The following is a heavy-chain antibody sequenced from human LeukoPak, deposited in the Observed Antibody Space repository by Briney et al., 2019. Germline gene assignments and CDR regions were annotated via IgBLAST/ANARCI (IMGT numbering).Heavy chain of an antibody. Sequence: AASVKVSCKASGYTFSSYGISWVRRAPGQGLEWMGRIIPIFGTANYAQKFQGRVTITTDESTSTAYMEPSSLRSEDTAVYYCARDRRFGDPLDYWGQGTLVTVSS. CDR1: GYTFSSYG. CDR3: ARDRRFGDPLDY. D-gene: IGHD3-10*01. V-gene: IGHV1-69*05. CDR2: IIPIFGTA. J-gene: IGHJ4*02.